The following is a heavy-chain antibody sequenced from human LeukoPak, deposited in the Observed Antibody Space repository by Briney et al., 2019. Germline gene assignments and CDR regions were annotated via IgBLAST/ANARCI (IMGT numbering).Heavy chain of an antibody. CDR3: ARDNYGDPSPFFDY. V-gene: IGHV1-2*02. Sequence: ASVKVSCKASGYTSTGYYMHWVRQAPGQGLEWMGWINPNSGGTNYAQKFQGRVTMTRDTSISTAYMELSRLRSDDTAVYYCARDNYGDPSPFFDYWGQGTLVTVSS. CDR2: INPNSGGT. D-gene: IGHD4-17*01. CDR1: GYTSTGYY. J-gene: IGHJ4*02.